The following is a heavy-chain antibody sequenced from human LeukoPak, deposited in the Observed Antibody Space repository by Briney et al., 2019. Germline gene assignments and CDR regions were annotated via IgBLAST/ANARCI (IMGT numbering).Heavy chain of an antibody. CDR2: IHHDESEQ. V-gene: IGHV3-7*01. CDR3: TRWVSQYYFDF. Sequence: GGSLRLSCEVSGFDLNYYWLSWVRQAPGKGLERVALIHHDESEQYYVDSVKGRFSVSRDNAKGSVHLQMNSLRVDDTAVYYCTRWVSQYYFDFWGQGALVTVSS. D-gene: IGHD2-21*01. CDR1: GFDLNYYW. J-gene: IGHJ4*02.